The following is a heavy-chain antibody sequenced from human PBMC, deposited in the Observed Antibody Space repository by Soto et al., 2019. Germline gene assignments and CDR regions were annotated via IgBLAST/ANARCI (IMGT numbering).Heavy chain of an antibody. V-gene: IGHV3-30*18. CDR3: AKDRFLYGGNSWGVFDY. CDR2: ISYDGSNK. Sequence: QVQLLESGGGVVQPGRSLRLSCAASGFTFSSYGMHWVRQAPGKGLEWVAVISYDGSNKYYADSVKGRFTISRDNSKNTLYLQMNSLRAEDTAVYYCAKDRFLYGGNSWGVFDYWGQGTLVTVSS. D-gene: IGHD2-21*02. CDR1: GFTFSSYG. J-gene: IGHJ4*02.